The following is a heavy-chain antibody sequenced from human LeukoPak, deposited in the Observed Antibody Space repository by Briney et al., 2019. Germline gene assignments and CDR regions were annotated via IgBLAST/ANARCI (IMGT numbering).Heavy chain of an antibody. J-gene: IGHJ4*02. Sequence: GASVKVSCNAFGYSLTNYYVHWVRHAPGQWLEWMGEINPGGGSTSYAQKVQGRITVTRDTYTNTVYMDLSSLRSEDTATYYCARGAPTTRIGAGRFDYWGQGSLLTVAS. D-gene: IGHD5-12*01. CDR2: INPGGGST. V-gene: IGHV1-46*01. CDR3: ARGAPTTRIGAGRFDY. CDR1: GYSLTNYY.